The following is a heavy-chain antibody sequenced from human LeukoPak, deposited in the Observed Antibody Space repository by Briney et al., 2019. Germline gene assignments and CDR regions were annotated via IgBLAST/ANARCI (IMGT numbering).Heavy chain of an antibody. Sequence: TGGSLRLSCAASGFTFSSYAMSWVRQAPGKGLEWVSAISGSGGSTYYADSVKGRFTISRDNSKNTLYLQMNSLRAEDTAVYYCAKGYPVVPAAMSYFDYWGQGTLVTVSS. V-gene: IGHV3-23*01. D-gene: IGHD2-2*01. CDR3: AKGYPVVPAAMSYFDY. J-gene: IGHJ4*02. CDR1: GFTFSSYA. CDR2: ISGSGGST.